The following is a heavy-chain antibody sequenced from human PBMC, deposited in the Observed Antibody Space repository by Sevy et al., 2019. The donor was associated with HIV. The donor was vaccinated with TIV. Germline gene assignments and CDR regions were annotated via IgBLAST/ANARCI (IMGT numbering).Heavy chain of an antibody. V-gene: IGHV3-23*01. D-gene: IGHD3-22*01. CDR3: AKNRGDSFHYYLQY. CDR1: GFTFSSCA. Sequence: GGSLRLSCAASGFTFSSCAMGWVRQAPGKGLEWVSSICADDGSTKYADSVKGRFTISRDNSKNIVNLQMNSLRAEDTAVYYCAKNRGDSFHYYLQYWGQGTLVTVSS. J-gene: IGHJ4*02. CDR2: ICADDGST.